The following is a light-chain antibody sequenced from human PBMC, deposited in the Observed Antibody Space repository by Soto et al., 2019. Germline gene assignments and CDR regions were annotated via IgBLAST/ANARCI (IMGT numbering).Light chain of an antibody. V-gene: IGKV3-11*01. Sequence: EIVLTQSPATLSVSPGERATLSCRASQSVSTYLAWYQQKPGQAPRLLIYDASDRATGIPGRFSGSGSGTDFTLTISSLEPEDFAVYYCLQRSSWPYTFGQGTKLEIK. J-gene: IGKJ2*01. CDR2: DAS. CDR1: QSVSTY. CDR3: LQRSSWPYT.